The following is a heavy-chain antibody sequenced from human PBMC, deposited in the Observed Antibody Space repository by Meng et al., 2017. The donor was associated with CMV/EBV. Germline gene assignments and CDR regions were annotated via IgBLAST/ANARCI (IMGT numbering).Heavy chain of an antibody. CDR2: ISSNGGST. V-gene: IGHV3-64*02. J-gene: IGHJ6*02. CDR3: ARDFRHCSSTSCPQGYYYYGMDV. Sequence: GESLKISCAASGFTFSSYAMHWVRQAPGKGLEYVSAISSNGGSTYYADSVKGRFTISRDNSKNTLYLQMGSLRAEDMAVYYCARDFRHCSSTSCPQGYYYYGMDVWGQGTTVTVSS. CDR1: GFTFSSYA. D-gene: IGHD2-2*01.